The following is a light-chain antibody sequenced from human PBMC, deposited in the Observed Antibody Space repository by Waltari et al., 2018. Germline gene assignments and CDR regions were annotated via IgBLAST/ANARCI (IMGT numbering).Light chain of an antibody. Sequence: IQLTQSPSSLSASVGDRVTITCRASQGISSYLAWYQQKPGKAPNLLIYAAFTLQSGVPSRFSGSVSGTYFTLTISSLQPEDFATYYCQQFNTYPLTFGQGTRLEIK. CDR1: QGISSY. V-gene: IGKV1-9*01. J-gene: IGKJ5*01. CDR2: AAF. CDR3: QQFNTYPLT.